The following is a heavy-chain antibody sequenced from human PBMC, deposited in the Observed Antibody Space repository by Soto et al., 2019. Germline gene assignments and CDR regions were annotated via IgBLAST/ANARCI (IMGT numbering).Heavy chain of an antibody. D-gene: IGHD1-26*01. CDR1: GFSFSTYA. CDR3: ARQEAGSYFDF. V-gene: IGHV3-23*01. Sequence: PGGSLRLSCAASGFSFSTYAMSWVRQAPGKGLEWVSAISGSGGSTYYADSVKGRFTISRDNSKSTFYLQMNSLSPEDTAVYSCARQEAGSYFDFWGHGTLVTVSS. CDR2: ISGSGGST. J-gene: IGHJ4*01.